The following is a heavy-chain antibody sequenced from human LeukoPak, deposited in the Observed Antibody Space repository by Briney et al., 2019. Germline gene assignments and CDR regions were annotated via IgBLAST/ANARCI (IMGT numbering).Heavy chain of an antibody. Sequence: ASVKVSCKASGYTFTGYYMHWVRQAPGQGLEWMGWINPNSGGTNYAQKFQGRVTMTRDTSISTAYMELSRLRSDDTAVYYCVRDRGGYCSRSNCHAGWFDPWGQGTLVTVSS. D-gene: IGHD2-2*01. J-gene: IGHJ5*02. V-gene: IGHV1-2*02. CDR3: VRDRGGYCSRSNCHAGWFDP. CDR2: INPNSGGT. CDR1: GYTFTGYY.